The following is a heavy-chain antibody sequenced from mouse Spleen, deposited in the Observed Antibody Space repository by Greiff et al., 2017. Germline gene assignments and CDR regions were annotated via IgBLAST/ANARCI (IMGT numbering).Heavy chain of an antibody. CDR3: ARTGVATEYFDY. V-gene: IGHV1-55*01. Sequence: QVQLKQPGAELVKPGASVKMSCKASGYTFTSYWITWVKQRPGQGLEWIGDIYPGSGSTNYNEKFKSKATLTVDTSSSTAYMQLSSLTSEDSAVYYCARTGVATEYFDYWGQGTTLTVSS. D-gene: IGHD1-1*01. J-gene: IGHJ2*01. CDR1: GYTFTSYW. CDR2: IYPGSGST.